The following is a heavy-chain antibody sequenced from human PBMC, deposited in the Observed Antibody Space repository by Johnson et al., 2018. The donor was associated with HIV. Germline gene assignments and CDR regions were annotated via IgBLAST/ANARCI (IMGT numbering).Heavy chain of an antibody. Sequence: QVQLVESGGGVVQPGRSLRLSCAASQFTFSSYGMHWVRQAPGKGLEWVAAISFAGIKKYYADSVKGRFTISRDNSKNTLYLQMNSLRAEDTAMYYCARASVVVPFYAFDIWGQGTMVTVSS. CDR2: ISFAGIKK. J-gene: IGHJ3*02. D-gene: IGHD2-21*01. CDR3: ARASVVVPFYAFDI. V-gene: IGHV3-30*03. CDR1: QFTFSSYG.